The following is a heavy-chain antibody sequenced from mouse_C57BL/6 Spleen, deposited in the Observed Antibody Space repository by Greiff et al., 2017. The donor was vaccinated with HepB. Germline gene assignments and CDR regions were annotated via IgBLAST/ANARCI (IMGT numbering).Heavy chain of an antibody. Sequence: EVKLVESGEGLVKPGGSLKLSCAASGFTFSSYAMSWVRQTPEKRLEWVAYISSGGDYIYYADTVKGRFTISRDNARNTLYLQMSSLKSEDTAMYYCTSVYDYGGAYWRKGTLVTVSA. J-gene: IGHJ3*01. CDR3: TSVYDYGGAY. CDR2: ISSGGDYI. D-gene: IGHD2-4*01. CDR1: GFTFSSYA. V-gene: IGHV5-9-1*02.